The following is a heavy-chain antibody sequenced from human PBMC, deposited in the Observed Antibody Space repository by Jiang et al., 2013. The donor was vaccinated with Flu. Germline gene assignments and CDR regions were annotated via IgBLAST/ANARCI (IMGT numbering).Heavy chain of an antibody. CDR1: GGTFSSYA. D-gene: IGHD2-2*01. Sequence: SGAEVKKPGSSVKVSCKASGGTFSSYAISWVRQAPGQGLEWMGGIIPIFGTANYAQKFQGRVTITADESTSTAYMELSSLRSEDTAVYYCASSIVVVPAAMPDQPWYFDLWGLAPWSLSPQ. J-gene: IGHJ2*01. CDR2: IIPIFGTA. CDR3: ASSIVVVPAAMPDQPWYFDL. V-gene: IGHV1-69*01.